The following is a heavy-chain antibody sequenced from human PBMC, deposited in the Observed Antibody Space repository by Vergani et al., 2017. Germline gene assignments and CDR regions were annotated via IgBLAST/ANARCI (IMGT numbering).Heavy chain of an antibody. J-gene: IGHJ4*02. CDR2: IYYSGST. D-gene: IGHD4-11*01. Sequence: QVQLQESGPGLVKPSETLSLTCTVSGGSISSYYWSWIRQPPGKGLEWIGYIYYSGSTNYNPSLKSRGTISVDTSKNQFSLKLSYVTDADTAVYYCARGGGYSKNFDYWGQGTLVTVSS. CDR1: GGSISSYY. CDR3: ARGGGYSKNFDY. V-gene: IGHV4-59*12.